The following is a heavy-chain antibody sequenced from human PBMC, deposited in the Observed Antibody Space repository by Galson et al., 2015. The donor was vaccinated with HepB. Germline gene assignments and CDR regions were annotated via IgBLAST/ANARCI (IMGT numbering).Heavy chain of an antibody. CDR1: DFTCSSYW. J-gene: IGHJ6*02. CDR2: INPYGSEK. D-gene: IGHD3-10*01. Sequence: SLRLSCAASDFTCSSYWMNWVRQAPGKGLEWVANINPYGSEKYYVASLEGRFPLSSDNANNLLYLQMDSLRAEDPAVYYCARRISLVRGIITKPDYDYGMDVWGQGTTVTVAS. CDR3: ARRISLVRGIITKPDYDYGMDV. V-gene: IGHV3-7*03.